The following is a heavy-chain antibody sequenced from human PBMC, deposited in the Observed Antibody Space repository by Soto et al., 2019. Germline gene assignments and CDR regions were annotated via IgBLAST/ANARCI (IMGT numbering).Heavy chain of an antibody. Sequence: QVQLQESGPGLVKPSQTLSLTCTVSGGSISSGGYYWSWIRQHPGKGLEWIGYIYYSGSTYYNPYLKSRVTISVDTSKNQFSLKLSSVTAADTAVYYCARDRVPAAPYYYYGMDVWGQGTTVTVSS. D-gene: IGHD2-2*01. V-gene: IGHV4-31*03. CDR3: ARDRVPAAPYYYYGMDV. J-gene: IGHJ6*02. CDR1: GGSISSGGYY. CDR2: IYYSGST.